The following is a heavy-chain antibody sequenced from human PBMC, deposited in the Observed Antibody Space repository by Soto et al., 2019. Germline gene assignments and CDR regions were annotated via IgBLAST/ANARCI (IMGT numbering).Heavy chain of an antibody. CDR1: GGSFSGYY. J-gene: IGHJ6*03. Sequence: SETLSLTCAVYGGSFSGYYWSWIRQPPGKGLEWIGEINHSGSTNYNPSLKSRVTISVDTSKNQFSLKLSSVTAADTAVYYCARGSDPGVVVPAAAAGYYYYYYMDVWGKGTTVTVSS. CDR3: ARGSDPGVVVPAAAAGYYYYYYMDV. CDR2: INHSGST. V-gene: IGHV4-34*01. D-gene: IGHD2-2*01.